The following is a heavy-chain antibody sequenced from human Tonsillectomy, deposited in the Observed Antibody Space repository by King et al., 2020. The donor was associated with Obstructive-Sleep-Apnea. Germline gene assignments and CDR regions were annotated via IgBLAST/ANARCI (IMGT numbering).Heavy chain of an antibody. V-gene: IGHV4-31*03. J-gene: IGHJ4*02. CDR1: GGSISSGGYF. Sequence: QVQLQESGPGLVKPSQTLSLTCTVSGGSISSGGYFWSWIRQHPGKGLEWIGYIHYSGSTYYNPSLKSRVTISIDTSKNQFSLKLSSVTAAETAVYYCARAGMAAAGTDYFDYWGQGTLVTVSS. CDR3: ARAGMAAAGTDYFDY. CDR2: IHYSGST. D-gene: IGHD6-13*01.